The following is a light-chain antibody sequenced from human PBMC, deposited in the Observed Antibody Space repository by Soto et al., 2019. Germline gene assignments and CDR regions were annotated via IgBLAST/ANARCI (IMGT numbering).Light chain of an antibody. CDR3: QQYQSWPDT. V-gene: IGKV1-5*01. CDR2: DAS. CDR1: QSVNKW. Sequence: DIQMTQSPSTLSASVGDRVTITCWASQSVNKWLAWYQQKPGRAPNLVIYDASTLQTSVTSTFSGSGSGTEFTLTISSLQPDDFGTYYCQQYQSWPDTFGQGTKLEIK. J-gene: IGKJ2*01.